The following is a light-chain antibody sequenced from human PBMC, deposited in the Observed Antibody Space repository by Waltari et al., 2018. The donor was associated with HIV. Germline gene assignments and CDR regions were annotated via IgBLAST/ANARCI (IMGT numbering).Light chain of an antibody. V-gene: IGLV1-44*01. CDR1: NSNIGSNP. CDR2: TSN. J-gene: IGLJ2*01. Sequence: QSVLTQPPSASGTPGQRVTIACSGSNSNIGSNPDNWYQQLPGTAPKLLIYTSNQRPSGAPDRFSGSKSGISASLAISGLQSEDEAGYYCAAWDDGLHGWIFGGGTKLTVL. CDR3: AAWDDGLHGWI.